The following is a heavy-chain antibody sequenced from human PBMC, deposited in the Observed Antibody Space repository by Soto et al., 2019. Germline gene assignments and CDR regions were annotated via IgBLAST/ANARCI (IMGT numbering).Heavy chain of an antibody. CDR1: GFTFSSYG. CDR2: IWYDGSNK. Sequence: QVQLVESGGGVVQPGRSLRLSCAASGFTFSSYGMHWVRQAPGKGLEWVSVIWYDGSNKYYADSVKGRFTISRDNSKNTLHLQMNSLRAEDTAAYYCARDGGRGYDYDGFDIWGQGTMVTVSS. J-gene: IGHJ3*02. D-gene: IGHD5-12*01. V-gene: IGHV3-33*01. CDR3: ARDGGRGYDYDGFDI.